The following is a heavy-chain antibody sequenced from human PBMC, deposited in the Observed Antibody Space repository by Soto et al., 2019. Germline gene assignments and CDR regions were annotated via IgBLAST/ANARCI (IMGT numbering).Heavy chain of an antibody. CDR1: GGSISSYY. J-gene: IGHJ5*02. CDR3: ASTLWFGGYDWFDP. CDR2: IYYSGST. D-gene: IGHD3-10*01. Sequence: SETLSLTCTVSGGSISSYYWSWIRQPPGKGLEWIGYIYYSGSTNYNPSLKSRVTISVDTSKNQFSLKLSSVTAADTAVYYCASTLWFGGYDWFDPWGQGTLVTVSS. V-gene: IGHV4-59*01.